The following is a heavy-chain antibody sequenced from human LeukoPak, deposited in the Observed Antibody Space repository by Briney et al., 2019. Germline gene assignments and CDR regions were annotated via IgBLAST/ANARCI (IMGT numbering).Heavy chain of an antibody. Sequence: QPGGSLRLSCAASGFTFSSYAMSWVRQAPGKGLEWVSAISGSGGSTYYADSVKGRFTISRDNSKNTLYLQMNSLRAEDTAVHYCAKDPYDSSGYYDYWGQGTLVTVSS. D-gene: IGHD3-22*01. J-gene: IGHJ4*02. CDR3: AKDPYDSSGYYDY. CDR2: ISGSGGST. CDR1: GFTFSSYA. V-gene: IGHV3-23*01.